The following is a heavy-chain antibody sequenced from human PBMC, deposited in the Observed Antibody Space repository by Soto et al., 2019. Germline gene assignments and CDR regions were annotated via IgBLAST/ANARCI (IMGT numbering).Heavy chain of an antibody. D-gene: IGHD2-2*01. J-gene: IGHJ5*02. V-gene: IGHV4-31*03. CDR1: GGSISSGGYY. CDR2: IYYSGST. Sequence: PSETLSLTCTVSGGSISSGGYYWSWIRQHPGKGLEWIGYIYYSGSTYYNPSLKSRVTISVDTSKNQFSLKLSSVTAADTAVYYCARVLGYCSSTSCYSSNWFDPWGQGTLVTV. CDR3: ARVLGYCSSTSCYSSNWFDP.